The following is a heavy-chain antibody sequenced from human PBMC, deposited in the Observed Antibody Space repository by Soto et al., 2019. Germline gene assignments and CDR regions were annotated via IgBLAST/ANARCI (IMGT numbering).Heavy chain of an antibody. CDR2: ISAYNGNT. J-gene: IGHJ6*02. CDR3: ARDLAAAGNYYYYGMDV. CDR1: GYTFTSYG. D-gene: IGHD6-13*01. V-gene: IGHV1-18*01. Sequence: QVRLVQSGAEVKKPGASVKVSCQASGYTFTSYGISWVRQAPGQGLEWMGWISAYNGNTNYAQKLQGRVTMTTDTSTSTAYMELRSLRSDDTAVYYCARDLAAAGNYYYYGMDVWGQGTTVTVSS.